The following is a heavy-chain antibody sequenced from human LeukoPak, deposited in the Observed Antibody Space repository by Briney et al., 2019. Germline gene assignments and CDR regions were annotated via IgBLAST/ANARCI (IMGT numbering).Heavy chain of an antibody. J-gene: IGHJ6*04. V-gene: IGHV3-30*04. CDR3: ARELMGAGMDV. D-gene: IGHD1-26*01. CDR2: ISYDGSNK. Sequence: PGGSLRLSCAASGFTFSSYTMHWVRQAPGKGLEWVAVISYDGSNKYYADSVKGRFTISRDNAKNTLYLQMNSLRAEDTAVYYCARELMGAGMDVWGKGTTVTISS. CDR1: GFTFSSYT.